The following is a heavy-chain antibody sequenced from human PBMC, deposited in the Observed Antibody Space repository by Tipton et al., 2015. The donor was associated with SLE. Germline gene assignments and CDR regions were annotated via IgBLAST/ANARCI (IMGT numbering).Heavy chain of an antibody. V-gene: IGHV1-46*01. D-gene: IGHD4-23*01. Sequence: QLVQSGAEVKKPGASVKVSCKASGDTFTRFYMHWVRQAPGQGLEWMGMINPSDGSTTFAQKFQGRVTMTRDTSTSTVYMELSSLRSEDTAVYYCARADYGGNSEGYGMDVWGQGTTVTVSS. J-gene: IGHJ6*02. CDR2: INPSDGST. CDR3: ARADYGGNSEGYGMDV. CDR1: GDTFTRFY.